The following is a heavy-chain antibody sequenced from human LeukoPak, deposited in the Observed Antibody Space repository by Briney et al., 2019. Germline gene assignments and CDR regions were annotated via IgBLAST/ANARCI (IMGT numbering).Heavy chain of an antibody. V-gene: IGHV3-30*02. CDR3: AKEGYYGVGAFDL. Sequence: GGSLRLSCAASGFTFGSYWMSWVRQAPGKGLEWVVYIRYDGSTKFCADSVKGRFTVSKDNSKNTLYLQMDSLRAEDTAVYYCAKEGYYGVGAFDLWGRGTLVTVSS. D-gene: IGHD4-17*01. CDR2: IRYDGSTK. CDR1: GFTFGSYW. J-gene: IGHJ2*01.